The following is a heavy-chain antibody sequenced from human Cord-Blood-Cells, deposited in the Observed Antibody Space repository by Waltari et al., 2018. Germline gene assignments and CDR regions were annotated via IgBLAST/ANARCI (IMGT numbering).Heavy chain of an antibody. Sequence: QVQLQQWGAGLLKPSETLSLTCAVYGGSFSGYYWSWIRQPPGKGLEWIGEINHSGSTNYNPSLKSRVTISVDTSKNQFSLKLSSVTAADTAVYYCARLSTAMVTMNAFDIWGQGTMVIVSS. D-gene: IGHD5-18*01. CDR2: INHSGST. V-gene: IGHV4-34*01. CDR1: GGSFSGYY. J-gene: IGHJ3*02. CDR3: ARLSTAMVTMNAFDI.